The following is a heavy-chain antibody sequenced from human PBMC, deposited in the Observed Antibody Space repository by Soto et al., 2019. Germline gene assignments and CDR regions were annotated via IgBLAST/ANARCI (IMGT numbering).Heavy chain of an antibody. V-gene: IGHV4-34*01. CDR2: INHSGST. J-gene: IGHJ6*03. CDR1: GGSFSGYY. CDR3: ASFSGSGSYYPTNYYYMDV. D-gene: IGHD3-10*01. Sequence: SETLSLTCAVYGGSFSGYYWSWIRQPPGKGLEWIGEINHSGSTNYNPSLKSRVTISVDTSMNQFSLKLSSVTAADTAVYYCASFSGSGSYYPTNYYYMDVWGKGTTVTVSS.